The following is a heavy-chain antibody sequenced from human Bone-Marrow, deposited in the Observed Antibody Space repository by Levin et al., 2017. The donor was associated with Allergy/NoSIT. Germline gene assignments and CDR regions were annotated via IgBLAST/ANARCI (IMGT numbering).Heavy chain of an antibody. CDR1: GFSFASYW. V-gene: IGHV5-51*01. D-gene: IGHD1-1*01. CDR3: ARHGLGRAEAMDV. CDR2: IYPGDSDT. Sequence: SGGSLRLSCKGSGFSFASYWIGWVRQMPGKGLEWMEIIYPGDSDTRYSPAFQGRVTISADRTISTAYVQWAGLEASDTAIYYCARHGLGRAEAMDVWGRGTTVTVSS. J-gene: IGHJ6*02.